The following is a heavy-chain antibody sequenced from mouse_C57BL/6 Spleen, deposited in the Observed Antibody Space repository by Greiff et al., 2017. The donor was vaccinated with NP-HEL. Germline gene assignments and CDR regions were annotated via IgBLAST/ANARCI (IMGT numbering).Heavy chain of an antibody. J-gene: IGHJ2*01. CDR1: GFNIKDDY. V-gene: IGHV14-4*01. D-gene: IGHD2-4*01. CDR3: TKGLYYDYDAHYFDY. Sequence: EVQLQQSGAERVRPGASVKLSCTASGFNIKDDYMHWVKQRPEQGLEWIGWIDPENGDTEYASKFQGKATITADTSSKTAYLQLSSLTSDDTAVYYCTKGLYYDYDAHYFDYWGQGTTLTVSS. CDR2: IDPENGDT.